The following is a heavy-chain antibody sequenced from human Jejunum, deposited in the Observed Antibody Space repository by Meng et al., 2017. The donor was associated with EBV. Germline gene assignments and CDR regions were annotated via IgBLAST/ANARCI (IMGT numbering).Heavy chain of an antibody. CDR1: GFTFSSYW. V-gene: IGHV3-74*01. CDR3: SRDLAGSDDY. Sequence: SVGALVNPGGSLRLSCAASGFTFSSYWMHWVRKAPGKGLVWVSRINEDGRITTYADSVKGRFTISRDNTKNTLYLQMNSLRAEDTAVYYCSRDLAGSDDYWGQGTLVTVSS. J-gene: IGHJ4*02. D-gene: IGHD1-14*01. CDR2: INEDGRIT.